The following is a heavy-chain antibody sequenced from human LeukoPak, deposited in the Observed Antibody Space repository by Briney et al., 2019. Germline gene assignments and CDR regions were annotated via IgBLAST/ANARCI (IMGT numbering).Heavy chain of an antibody. Sequence: SETLSLTCTVSGGSISDYYWSWLRQPPGKGLEWLIYMYYTGNTNYSPSFKGRVTMSIDTSKNQFFLRLSSVTAADTAVYYCARGRAAFDPWGQGPLVTVSS. J-gene: IGHJ5*02. V-gene: IGHV4-59*01. CDR1: GGSISDYY. CDR2: MYYTGNT. CDR3: ARGRAAFDP.